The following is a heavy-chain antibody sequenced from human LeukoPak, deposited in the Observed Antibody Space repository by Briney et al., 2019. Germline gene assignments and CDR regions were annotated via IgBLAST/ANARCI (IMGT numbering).Heavy chain of an antibody. CDR3: ARGDDYKSTLFDY. CDR2: ISYSGTT. J-gene: IGHJ4*02. V-gene: IGHV4-59*01. D-gene: IGHD5-12*01. CDR1: GCSISSYY. Sequence: PSETLSLTCTVSGCSISSYYWNWIRQPPGKGLDWIGYISYSGTTNYNPSLKSRVTISVDTSKKQFSLKLTSATAADTAVYYCARGDDYKSTLFDYWGQGTLVTVSS.